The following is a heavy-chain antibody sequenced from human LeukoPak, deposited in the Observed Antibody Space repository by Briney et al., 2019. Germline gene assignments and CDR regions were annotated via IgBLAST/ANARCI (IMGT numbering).Heavy chain of an antibody. V-gene: IGHV3-48*03. D-gene: IGHD1-1*01. CDR3: ARLDVKSDWFDP. CDR1: GFTFSSYE. CDR2: ISSSGSTI. Sequence: GGSLRLSCAASGFTFSSYEMNWVRQAPGKGLEWVSYISSSGSTIYYADSVKGRFTISRDNAKNTLYLQMNSLRAEDTAVYYCARLDVKSDWFDPWGQGTLVTVSS. J-gene: IGHJ5*02.